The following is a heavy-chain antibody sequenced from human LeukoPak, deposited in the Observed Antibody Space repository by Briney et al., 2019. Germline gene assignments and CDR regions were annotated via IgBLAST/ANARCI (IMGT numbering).Heavy chain of an antibody. Sequence: ASVKVSCKASGYTFTSYDINWVRQATGQGLEWMGWMNPNSGNTGYAQKFQGRVTMTRNTSISTAYMELSSLRSEDTAVYYCARFPGGYSYGYVLEDYWGQGTLVTVSS. CDR2: MNPNSGNT. D-gene: IGHD5-18*01. CDR1: GYTFTSYD. J-gene: IGHJ4*02. V-gene: IGHV1-8*01. CDR3: ARFPGGYSYGYVLEDY.